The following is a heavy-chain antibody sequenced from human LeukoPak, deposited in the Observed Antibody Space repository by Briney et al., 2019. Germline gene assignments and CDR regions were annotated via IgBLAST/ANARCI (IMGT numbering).Heavy chain of an antibody. J-gene: IGHJ6*02. D-gene: IGHD3-10*01. V-gene: IGHV4-61*02. CDR3: AREMTPLAYGSGLDGMDV. CDR1: GGSISSGSYY. CDR2: IYTSGST. Sequence: SETLSLTCTVSGGSISSGSYYWSWIRQPAGKGLEWIGRIYTSGSTNYNPSLKSRVTISVDTSKNQFSLKLSSVTAADTAVYYCAREMTPLAYGSGLDGMDVWGQGTTVTVSS.